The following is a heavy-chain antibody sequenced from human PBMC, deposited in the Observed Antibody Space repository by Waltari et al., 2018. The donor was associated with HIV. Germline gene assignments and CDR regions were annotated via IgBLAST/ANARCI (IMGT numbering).Heavy chain of an antibody. CDR3: ARVKAYYYDNSGFYFFDY. Sequence: QVHLQESGPGLVKPSETLSLTCSVSVASISDHHWTWIRQTPGKGLEWIGNVHYTGTTKYYPSLMSRCAISVDTSQAQFSLRLNSVTAADTAVYYCARVKAYYYDNSGFYFFDYWGRGSLVTVSS. J-gene: IGHJ4*02. V-gene: IGHV4-59*11. CDR1: VASISDHH. D-gene: IGHD3-22*01. CDR2: VHYTGTT.